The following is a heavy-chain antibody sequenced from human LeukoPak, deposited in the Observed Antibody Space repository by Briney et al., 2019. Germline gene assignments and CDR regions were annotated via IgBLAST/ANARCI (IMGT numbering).Heavy chain of an antibody. Sequence: ASLKVSCKASGYTFTGYFMHWVRQAPGQGLEWMGWINPNSGDANYAQKFQGRVTMTRDTSISTAYMELSRLRSDDTAVYYCARDERYDSSGYPFDYWGQGTLVTASS. J-gene: IGHJ4*02. CDR2: INPNSGDA. V-gene: IGHV1-2*02. D-gene: IGHD3-22*01. CDR3: ARDERYDSSGYPFDY. CDR1: GYTFTGYF.